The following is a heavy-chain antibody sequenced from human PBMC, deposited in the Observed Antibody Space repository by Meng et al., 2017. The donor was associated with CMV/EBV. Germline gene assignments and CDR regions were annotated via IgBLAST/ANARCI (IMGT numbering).Heavy chain of an antibody. CDR1: IRSSKW. CDR2: IYQSGRT. J-gene: IGHJ4*02. Sequence: IRSSKWGSGVRQPPGKGLEGIGEIYQSGRTNNNPYLKSRVTISVDKSKNQFSLKLSSVTAADTAVYYCARIPGGYCSSTSCYVFDYWGQGTLVTVSS. D-gene: IGHD2-2*01. CDR3: ARIPGGYCSSTSCYVFDY. V-gene: IGHV4-4*02.